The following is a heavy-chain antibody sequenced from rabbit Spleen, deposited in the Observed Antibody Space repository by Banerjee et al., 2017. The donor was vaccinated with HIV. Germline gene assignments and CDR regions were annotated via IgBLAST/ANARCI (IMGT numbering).Heavy chain of an antibody. CDR1: GFSFSNKAV. Sequence: QEQLVESGGGLVKPGASLTLTCKASGFSFSNKAVMCWVRQAPGKGLEWIACINAVTGKAVYASWAKGRITISKSSSTTVTLQMTSLTAADTATYFCARGSATMTMVITGYYLNLWGQGTLVTVS. CDR3: ARGSATMTMVITGYYLNL. CDR2: INAVTGKA. D-gene: IGHD2-1*01. V-gene: IGHV1S45*01. J-gene: IGHJ4*01.